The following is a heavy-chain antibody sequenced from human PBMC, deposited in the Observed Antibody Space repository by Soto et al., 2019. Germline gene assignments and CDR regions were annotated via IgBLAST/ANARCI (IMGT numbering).Heavy chain of an antibody. Sequence: PGGSLRLSCAASGFTFSSYSMNWVRQAPGKGLEWVSSIRSSSSYIYCADSVKGRFTISRDNAKNSLYLQMNSLRAEDTAVYYCARAYYDFWSGYYALSGWHLTTDYWGQGTLVTVSS. J-gene: IGHJ4*02. CDR2: IRSSSSYI. CDR1: GFTFSSYS. V-gene: IGHV3-21*01. D-gene: IGHD3-3*01. CDR3: ARAYYDFWSGYYALSGWHLTTDY.